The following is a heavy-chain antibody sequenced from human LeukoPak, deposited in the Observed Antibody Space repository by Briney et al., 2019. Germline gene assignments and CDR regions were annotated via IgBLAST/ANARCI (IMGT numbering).Heavy chain of an antibody. V-gene: IGHV1-8*01. CDR1: GYTFTSYD. CDR2: MNPNSGNT. J-gene: IGHJ6*02. CDR3: ARGGNLVPAASPSYYYYGMDV. Sequence: ASVKVSCKASGYTFTSYDINWVRQATGQGLEWMGWMNPNSGNTGYAQKFQGRVTMTRNTSISTAYMELSSLRSEDTAVYYCARGGNLVPAASPSYYYYGMDVWGQGTTVTVSS. D-gene: IGHD2-2*01.